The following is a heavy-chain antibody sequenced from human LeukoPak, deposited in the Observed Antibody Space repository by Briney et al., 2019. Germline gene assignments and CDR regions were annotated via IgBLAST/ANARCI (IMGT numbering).Heavy chain of an antibody. J-gene: IGHJ4*02. D-gene: IGHD2-8*01. CDR1: GFTFNSYS. V-gene: IGHV3-21*01. CDR3: ARDSPCTNGVCSGD. Sequence: GGSLRLSCAASGFTFNSYSMNWVRQAPGKGLEWVSSISSSSSYTYYADSVKGRFTISRDNAKNSLYLQMNSLRAEDTAVYYCARDSPCTNGVCSGDWGQGTLVTVSS. CDR2: ISSSSSYT.